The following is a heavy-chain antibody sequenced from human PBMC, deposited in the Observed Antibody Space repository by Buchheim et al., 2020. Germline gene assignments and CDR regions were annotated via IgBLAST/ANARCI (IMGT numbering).Heavy chain of an antibody. D-gene: IGHD3-3*01. Sequence: EVQLVESGGGLVQPGGSLRLSCAASGFTFSSYGMNWVRQAPGKGLEWVSYISSSGSPIYYADSVKGRFTISRDNAKNSLYLQMNSLRAEDTAVYYCARDHYDFWSGSGYGMDVWGQGTT. CDR1: GFTFSSYG. CDR3: ARDHYDFWSGSGYGMDV. V-gene: IGHV3-48*03. CDR2: ISSSGSPI. J-gene: IGHJ6*02.